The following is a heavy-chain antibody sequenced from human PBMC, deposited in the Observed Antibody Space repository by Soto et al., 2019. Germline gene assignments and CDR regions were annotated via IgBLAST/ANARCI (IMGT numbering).Heavy chain of an antibody. J-gene: IGHJ6*02. Sequence: QVQLVQSGAEVKKPGSSVKVSCKASGGTFSSYAISWVRQAPGQGLEWMGGIIPIFGTANYAQKFQGRVTITADESTSTAYMEHSSVRYEDTAVYYCARDKVICIGPAAMDYYYGMDVWGQGNTVTVSS. CDR3: ARDKVICIGPAAMDYYYGMDV. D-gene: IGHD2-2*01. V-gene: IGHV1-69*01. CDR2: IIPIFGTA. CDR1: GGTFSSYA.